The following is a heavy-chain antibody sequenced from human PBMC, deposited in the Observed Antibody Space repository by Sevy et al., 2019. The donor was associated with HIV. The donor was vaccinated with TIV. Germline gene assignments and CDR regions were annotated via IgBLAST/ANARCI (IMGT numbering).Heavy chain of an antibody. J-gene: IGHJ6*02. CDR3: ARGLILEGSWYGMDV. CDR2: IYSDGNT. V-gene: IGHV3-53*01. CDR1: GFTVSSNY. Sequence: GGSLRLSCAASGFTVSSNYMSWVRQAPGKGLEWMSVIYSDGNTYYEDSVKGRFTISRDNSKNTMYLEMNSLSAEDTAVYYCARGLILEGSWYGMDVWGQGTTVTVSS. D-gene: IGHD3-3*01.